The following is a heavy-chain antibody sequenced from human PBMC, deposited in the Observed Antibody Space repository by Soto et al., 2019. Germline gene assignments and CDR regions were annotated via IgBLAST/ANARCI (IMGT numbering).Heavy chain of an antibody. V-gene: IGHV3-23*01. CDR2: ISGSGVGT. CDR1: GFIFGNYP. D-gene: IGHD4-17*01. Sequence: GGSLRLSCVASGFIFGNYPMSWVRQAPGKGLEWVSGISGSGVGTFYTDSVKGWFIISRDNSKNTLYLQMNSLRAEDTAIYYCAKPLTTVTTGNYFDYWGQGTPVTVSS. CDR3: AKPLTTVTTGNYFDY. J-gene: IGHJ4*02.